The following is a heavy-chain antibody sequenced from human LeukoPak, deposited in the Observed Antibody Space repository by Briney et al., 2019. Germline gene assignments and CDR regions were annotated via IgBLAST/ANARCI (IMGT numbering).Heavy chain of an antibody. D-gene: IGHD2-2*01. CDR1: GFTYSTYS. J-gene: IGHJ4*02. CDR2: ISDRGTYI. Sequence: GGSLRLSCTASGFTYSTYSMNWVRQAPGKGLEWVASISDRGTYIYYANSVKGRFTISRDNAKNSLYLQMNSLRAEDTAVYYCANHLACGSTSCPPFDSWGQGTLVTVSS. V-gene: IGHV3-21*01. CDR3: ANHLACGSTSCPPFDS.